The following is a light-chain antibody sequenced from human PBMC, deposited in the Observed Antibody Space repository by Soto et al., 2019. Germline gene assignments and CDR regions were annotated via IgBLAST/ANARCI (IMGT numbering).Light chain of an antibody. V-gene: IGKV3-15*01. CDR2: GAS. CDR3: QQYNNWPWT. CDR1: QSISNS. J-gene: IGKJ1*01. Sequence: EIVMTQSPVTLSVSPEERVTLSCRASQSISNSVAWYQERPGQAPRFLIYGASTRATGIPARFSGSGSGTEFTLTINSLQSEDFAVYYCQQYNNWPWTFGQGTKVEI.